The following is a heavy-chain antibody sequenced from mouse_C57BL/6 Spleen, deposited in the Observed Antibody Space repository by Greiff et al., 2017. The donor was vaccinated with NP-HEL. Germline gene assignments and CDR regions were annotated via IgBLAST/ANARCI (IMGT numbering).Heavy chain of an antibody. CDR3: SRFDYDGYFDV. CDR2: IYPGSGNT. J-gene: IGHJ1*03. CDR1: GYTFTDYY. D-gene: IGHD2-4*01. Sequence: VQLQQSGAELVRPGASVKLSCKASGYTFTDYYINWVKQRPGQGLEWIARIYPGSGNTYYNEKFKGKATLTAEKSSSTAYMQLSSLTSADSAVYFCSRFDYDGYFDVWGTGTTVTVSS. V-gene: IGHV1-76*01.